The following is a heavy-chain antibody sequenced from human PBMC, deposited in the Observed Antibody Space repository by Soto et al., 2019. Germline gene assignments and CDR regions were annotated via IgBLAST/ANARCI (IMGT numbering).Heavy chain of an antibody. CDR3: VRSGDDYGSYIDY. J-gene: IGHJ4*02. CDR2: INHRGNS. Sequence: PSVTLALTCYVSGYSISSGYYWAWFRPPPGKGMEWIGSINHRGNSFYNPSLKSRVTISVDTSKNQGSLKVSSVTAADTAVYYCVRSGDDYGSYIDYWGQGTLVTVSS. V-gene: IGHV4-38-2*01. D-gene: IGHD4-17*01. CDR1: GYSISSGYY.